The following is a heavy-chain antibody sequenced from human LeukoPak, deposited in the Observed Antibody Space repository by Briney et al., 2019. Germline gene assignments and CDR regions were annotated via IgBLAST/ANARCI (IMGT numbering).Heavy chain of an antibody. J-gene: IGHJ4*02. Sequence: GASVKVSCKASGGTFSSYAISWVRQAPGRGLEWMGGIIPIFGTANYAQKFQGRVTITTDESTSTAYMELSSLRSEDTAVYYCARDGPYYYDSSGYFPGGPFDYWGQGTLVTVSS. CDR1: GGTFSSYA. CDR2: IIPIFGTA. CDR3: ARDGPYYYDSSGYFPGGPFDY. V-gene: IGHV1-69*05. D-gene: IGHD3-22*01.